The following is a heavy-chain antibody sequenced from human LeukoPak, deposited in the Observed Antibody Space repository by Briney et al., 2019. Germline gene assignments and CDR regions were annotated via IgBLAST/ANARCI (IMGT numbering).Heavy chain of an antibody. D-gene: IGHD2-2*01. CDR2: IKQDGSEK. CDR3: ARDQYCSSTSCYFYYYYGMDV. CDR1: GFTFSNAW. J-gene: IGHJ6*02. V-gene: IGHV3-7*01. Sequence: PGGSLRLSCAASGFTFSNAWMSWVRQAPGKGLEWVANIKQDGSEKYYVDSVKGRFTISRDNAKNSLYLQMNSLRAEDTAVYYCARDQYCSSTSCYFYYYYGMDVWGQGTTVTVSS.